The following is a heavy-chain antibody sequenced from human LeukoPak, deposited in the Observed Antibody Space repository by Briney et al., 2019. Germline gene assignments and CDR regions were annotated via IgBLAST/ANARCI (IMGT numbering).Heavy chain of an antibody. J-gene: IGHJ4*02. CDR1: GYTFTGYY. D-gene: IGHD6-13*01. CDR2: INPTSGGT. CDR3: ARIAAAGWADY. Sequence: ASVKVSCKASGYTFTGYYMHWVGPAPGQGLEWMGWINPTSGGTNYAQKFQGRVTMTRDTSISTAYMELSRLRSDDTAVYYCARIAAAGWADYWGQGTLVTVSS. V-gene: IGHV1-2*02.